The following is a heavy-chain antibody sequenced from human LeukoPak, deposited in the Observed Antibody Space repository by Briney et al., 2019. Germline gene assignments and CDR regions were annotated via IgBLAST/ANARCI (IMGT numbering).Heavy chain of an antibody. CDR2: IYAGGST. CDR1: GFTVSSNY. D-gene: IGHD4-17*01. CDR3: ARGIYGDPTNWFDP. J-gene: IGHJ5*02. V-gene: IGHV3-53*04. Sequence: GGSLRLSCAPSGFTVSSNYMSWVRQAQGKGLEWVSLIYAGGSTYYADAVKGRFTISRHDSKNTLHLQMNSLRVEDTAVYYCARGIYGDPTNWFDPWGQGTLVTVSS.